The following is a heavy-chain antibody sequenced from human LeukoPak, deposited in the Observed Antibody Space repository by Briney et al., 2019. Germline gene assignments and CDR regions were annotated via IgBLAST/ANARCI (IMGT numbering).Heavy chain of an antibody. CDR3: AKEANYDFWAYYFDY. D-gene: IGHD3-3*01. V-gene: IGHV3-30*02. J-gene: IGHJ4*02. CDR1: GFTFSSYG. CDR2: IRYDGSNK. Sequence: GGSLRLSCAASGFTFSSYGMHWVRQAPGKGLEWVAFIRYDGSNKYYADSVKGRFTISRDNSKNTLYLQMNSLRAEDTAVYYCAKEANYDFWAYYFDYWGQGTLVTVSS.